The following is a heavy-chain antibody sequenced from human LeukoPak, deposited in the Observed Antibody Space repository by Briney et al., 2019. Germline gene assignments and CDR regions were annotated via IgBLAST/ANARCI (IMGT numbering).Heavy chain of an antibody. CDR3: ARFALKTPPTD. V-gene: IGHV3-21*01. CDR1: GFTFTSYS. J-gene: IGHJ4*02. Sequence: GGSLRLSCAASGFTFTSYSMNWVRQAPGKGLEWVSSISSSSSYIYYADSVKGRFTISRDNAKNSLYLQMNSLRAEDTAVYYCARFALKTPPTDWGQGTLVTVSS. CDR2: ISSSSSYI.